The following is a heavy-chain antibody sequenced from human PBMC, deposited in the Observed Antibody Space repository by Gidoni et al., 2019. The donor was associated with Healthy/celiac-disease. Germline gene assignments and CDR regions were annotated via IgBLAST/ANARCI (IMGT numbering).Heavy chain of an antibody. CDR3: ARTGAVASFDY. D-gene: IGHD6-19*01. Sequence: QGQREQAGAEGKKPGAAGKGASKAAGHTFTSYYIHWVRQAPGQGLEWMGIINPSGGSTSYAQKFQGRVTMTRDTSTSTVYMELSSLRSEDTAVYYCARTGAVASFDYWGQGTLVTVSS. CDR1: GHTFTSYY. J-gene: IGHJ4*02. CDR2: INPSGGST. V-gene: IGHV1-46*03.